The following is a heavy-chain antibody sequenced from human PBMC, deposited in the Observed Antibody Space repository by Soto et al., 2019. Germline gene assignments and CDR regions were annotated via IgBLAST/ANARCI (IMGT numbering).Heavy chain of an antibody. CDR1: GYTFSSYY. J-gene: IGHJ4*02. CDR3: ARGLGLGDC. V-gene: IGHV1-46*01. CDR2: INPNGGST. D-gene: IGHD3-9*01. Sequence: QVQLVQSGAEVKKPGASVKVSCKASGYTFSSYYIHWVRQAPGQGLEWIGIINPNGGSTIYAQNFTGRTPVTRDTSTATVYMDLSALTSDDTAMYYCARGLGLGDCWGQGTLVTVSS.